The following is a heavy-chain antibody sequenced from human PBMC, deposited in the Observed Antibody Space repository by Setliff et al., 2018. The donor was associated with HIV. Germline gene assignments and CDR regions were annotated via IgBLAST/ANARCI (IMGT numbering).Heavy chain of an antibody. CDR2: VIPSTGDA. V-gene: IGHV1-46*01. CDR1: GYTFTSYY. CDR3: VREARGGYFDY. D-gene: IGHD2-15*01. J-gene: IGHJ4*02. Sequence: ASVKVSCKASGYTFTSYYIHWVRQAPGQGLEWMGIVIPSTGDANYAQNFQGRVTMTRDTSTNTVYMDLSSLKSEDTAVYYCVREARGGYFDYWGQGTLVTVSS.